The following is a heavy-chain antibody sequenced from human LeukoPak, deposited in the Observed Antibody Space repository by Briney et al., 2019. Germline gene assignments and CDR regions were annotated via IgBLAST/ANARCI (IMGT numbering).Heavy chain of an antibody. J-gene: IGHJ5*02. CDR2: ISVYNGNT. CDR3: ARDSVAVRPGWFDP. V-gene: IGHV1-18*01. CDR1: GYSFTTYG. Sequence: ASVKVSCKASGYSFTTYGINWVRQAPGQGLEWLGWISVYNGNTKYPQKFQGRVTMTTDTSTSTAYMELRSLRSDDTAVYYCARDSVAVRPGWFDPWGQGALVIVSS. D-gene: IGHD6-6*01.